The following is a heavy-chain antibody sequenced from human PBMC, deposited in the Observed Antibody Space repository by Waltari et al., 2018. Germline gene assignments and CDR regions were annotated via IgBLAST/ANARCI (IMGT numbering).Heavy chain of an antibody. CDR3: ARQGYYYGAGSEPFDY. CDR1: GGSISSSSYY. Sequence: QLQLQESGPGLVKPSETLSLTCTVSGGSISSSSYYWGWIRQPPGKGLEWIGSIDYSGGTYYSPARKSGGTISVDTTKNQFSLKLRSVTAADTAVYYCARQGYYYGAGSEPFDYWGQGTLVTVSS. D-gene: IGHD3-10*01. J-gene: IGHJ4*02. V-gene: IGHV4-39*01. CDR2: IDYSGGT.